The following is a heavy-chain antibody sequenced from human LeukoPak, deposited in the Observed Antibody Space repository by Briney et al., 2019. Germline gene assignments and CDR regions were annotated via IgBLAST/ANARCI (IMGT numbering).Heavy chain of an antibody. V-gene: IGHV5-51*01. CDR2: IYPGDSDT. J-gene: IGHJ4*02. Sequence: GESLKISCKGSGYSFATYWIGWVRQMPGKGLEWMGIIYPGDSDTKYGPSFRGQVTISADKSISTAYLQWSSLKASDTAMYYCARQLESHRTNYFDYWGQGTLVTVSS. CDR3: ARQLESHRTNYFDY. D-gene: IGHD1-1*01. CDR1: GYSFATYW.